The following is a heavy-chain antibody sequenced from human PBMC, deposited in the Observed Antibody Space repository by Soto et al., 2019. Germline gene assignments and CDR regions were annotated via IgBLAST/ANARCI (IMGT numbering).Heavy chain of an antibody. CDR2: INPNSGGT. CDR3: ASDSSSRWHPIDY. V-gene: IGHV1-2*04. D-gene: IGHD6-13*01. CDR1: LYTFTGYY. J-gene: IGHJ4*02. Sequence: ASVXVSLKSSLYTFTGYYMDWFLEAPGQGIEWMGWINPNSGGTNYAQKFQGWVTMTRDTSISTGYMELSRLRSDDTAVYYCASDSSSRWHPIDYWGQGTLVTVSS.